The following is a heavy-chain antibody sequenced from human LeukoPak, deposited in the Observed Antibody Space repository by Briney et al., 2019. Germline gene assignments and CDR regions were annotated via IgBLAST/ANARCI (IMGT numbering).Heavy chain of an antibody. Sequence: SVKVSCKASGFTFTSSVVQWVRQARVQRLEWIGWIVVGSGNTNYAQKFQERVTITRDMSTSTAYMELSSLRFEDTAVYYCAADRAGSYLRFVYWGQGTPVTVSS. V-gene: IGHV1-58*01. D-gene: IGHD3-10*01. CDR1: GFTFTSSV. CDR2: IVVGSGNT. CDR3: AADRAGSYLRFVY. J-gene: IGHJ4*02.